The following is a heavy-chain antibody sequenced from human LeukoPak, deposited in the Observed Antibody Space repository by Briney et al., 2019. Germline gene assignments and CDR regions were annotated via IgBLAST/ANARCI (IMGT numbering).Heavy chain of an antibody. CDR2: ISGGGGST. CDR1: GFTFSSYA. Sequence: GGSLRLSCAASGFTFSSYAMSWVRQAPGKGLEWVSGISGGGGSTYYPDSVKGRFTISRDNSKNTLYLQMSSLRAEDTAVYYCAKVDGVAVAARLAYFDCWGQGTLVAVSS. CDR3: AKVDGVAVAARLAYFDC. D-gene: IGHD2-15*01. V-gene: IGHV3-23*01. J-gene: IGHJ4*02.